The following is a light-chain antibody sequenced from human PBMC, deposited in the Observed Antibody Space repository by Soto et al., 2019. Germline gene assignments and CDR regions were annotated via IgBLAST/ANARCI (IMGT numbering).Light chain of an antibody. Sequence: DIQMTQSPSSLSASVGDRVTITCRASQSISSYLNWYQQKLRKAPELLIYAASSLQSGVPSRFSGSGSGTDFTLTISSLQPEDFATYDCQQSYSIPFTFGQGTSLEIK. CDR3: QQSYSIPFT. CDR1: QSISSY. J-gene: IGKJ2*01. V-gene: IGKV1-39*01. CDR2: AAS.